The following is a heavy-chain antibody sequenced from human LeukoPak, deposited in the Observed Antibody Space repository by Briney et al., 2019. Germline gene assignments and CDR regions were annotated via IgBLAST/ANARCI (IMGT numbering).Heavy chain of an antibody. CDR3: AARPSMVPRGWDYDYYYGMDV. D-gene: IGHD4/OR15-4a*01. CDR2: FDPEDGET. V-gene: IGHV1-24*01. Sequence: ASVKVSCKVSGYTLTELSMHWVRQAPGKGLEWMGGFDPEDGETIYAQKFQGRVTMTEDTSTDTAYMELSSLRSEDTAVYYCAARPSMVPRGWDYDYYYGMDVWGQGTTVTVSS. J-gene: IGHJ6*02. CDR1: GYTLTELS.